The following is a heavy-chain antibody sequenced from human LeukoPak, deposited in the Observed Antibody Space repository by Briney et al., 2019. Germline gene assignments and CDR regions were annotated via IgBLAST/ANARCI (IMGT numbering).Heavy chain of an antibody. D-gene: IGHD4/OR15-4a*01. CDR1: GLTVSSNS. Sequence: GGSLRLSCTVSGLTVSSNSMSWVRQAPGKGLEWVSFIYSDNTHYSDSVKGRFTISRDNSKNTLYLQMNSLRAEDTAVYYCARRAGAYSHPHDYWGQGTLVTVSS. CDR2: IYSDNT. V-gene: IGHV3-53*01. CDR3: ARRAGAYSHPHDY. J-gene: IGHJ4*02.